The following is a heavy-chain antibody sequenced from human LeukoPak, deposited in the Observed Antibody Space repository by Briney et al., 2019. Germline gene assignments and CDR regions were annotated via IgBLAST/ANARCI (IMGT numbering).Heavy chain of an antibody. Sequence: PSETLSLTCAVYGGSFSGYYWSWIRQPPGKGLEWIGEINHSGSTNYNPSLKSRVTISVDTSKNQFSLKLSSVTAADTAVYYCARERIAAAGHDAFDIWGQGTMVTVSS. V-gene: IGHV4-34*01. CDR2: INHSGST. CDR3: ARERIAAAGHDAFDI. CDR1: GGSFSGYY. D-gene: IGHD6-13*01. J-gene: IGHJ3*02.